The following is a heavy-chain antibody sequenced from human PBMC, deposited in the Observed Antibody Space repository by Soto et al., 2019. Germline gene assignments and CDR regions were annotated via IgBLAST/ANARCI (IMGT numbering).Heavy chain of an antibody. J-gene: IGHJ6*02. CDR1: GDSISSSYYY. CDR2: IYYSGST. CDR3: ARQRWRNGMDV. D-gene: IGHD4-17*01. Sequence: SETLSLTCTVSGDSISSSYYYWGWIRQPPGKGLEWIGSIYYSGSTYYNPSLKSRVTISVDTSKNQFSLKLSSVTAADTAVYYCARQRWRNGMDVWGQGTTVTVS. V-gene: IGHV4-39*01.